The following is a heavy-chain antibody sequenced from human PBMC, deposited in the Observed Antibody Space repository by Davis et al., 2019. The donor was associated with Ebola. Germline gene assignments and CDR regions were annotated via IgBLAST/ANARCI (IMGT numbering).Heavy chain of an antibody. D-gene: IGHD1-26*01. CDR3: AKDTSNVWFDV. J-gene: IGHJ3*01. Sequence: GESLKISCTASGFTFINYWMHWVRQVPGKGLVWVSRIKGDGNLIYADSVKGRFTISRDNSKNTLHLQMNSLRVEDTAIYYCAKDTSNVWFDVWGQGTMVTVSS. CDR1: GFTFINYW. CDR2: IKGDGNL. V-gene: IGHV3-74*01.